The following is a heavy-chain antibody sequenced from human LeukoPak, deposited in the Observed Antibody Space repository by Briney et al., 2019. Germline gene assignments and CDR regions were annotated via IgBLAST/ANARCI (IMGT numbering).Heavy chain of an antibody. Sequence: PSETLSLTCAVYGGSFSGYYWSWIRQPPGKGLEWIGEINHSGSTNYNPSLKSRVIISVDTSKNQFSLKLSSVTAADTAVYYCASSIAARPALFDPWGQGTLVTVSS. D-gene: IGHD6-6*01. CDR1: GGSFSGYY. CDR2: INHSGST. V-gene: IGHV4-34*01. J-gene: IGHJ5*02. CDR3: ASSIAARPALFDP.